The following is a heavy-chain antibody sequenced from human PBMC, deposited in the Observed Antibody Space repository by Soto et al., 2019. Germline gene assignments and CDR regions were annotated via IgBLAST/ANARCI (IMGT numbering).Heavy chain of an antibody. CDR2: IIPMFTST. D-gene: IGHD3-22*01. CDR3: ARESKSAYYYDSSDFNDPYDI. V-gene: IGHV1-69*01. J-gene: IGHJ3*02. Sequence: QVQLVQSGAEVKKPGSSVKVSCKASGGTFKTYAINWVRQAPGQGLEWMGGIIPMFTSTNYAQKYEGRVTITADESTSTAYMELSRLRSEDTAVYYCARESKSAYYYDSSDFNDPYDIWGQGTMVTVSS. CDR1: GGTFKTYA.